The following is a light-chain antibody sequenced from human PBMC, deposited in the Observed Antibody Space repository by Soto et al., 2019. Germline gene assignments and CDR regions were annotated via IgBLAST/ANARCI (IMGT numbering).Light chain of an antibody. V-gene: IGLV1-40*01. CDR2: GNS. Sequence: QSVLTQPPSVSGAPGQRVTISCPGSSSNIGAGYDVHWYQQLPGTAPKLLIYGNSNRPSGVPDRFSGSKSGTSASLAITGLQAEDDADYYCQSYDSSLGGSVFGGGTKLTVL. CDR3: QSYDSSLGGSV. J-gene: IGLJ3*02. CDR1: SSNIGAGYD.